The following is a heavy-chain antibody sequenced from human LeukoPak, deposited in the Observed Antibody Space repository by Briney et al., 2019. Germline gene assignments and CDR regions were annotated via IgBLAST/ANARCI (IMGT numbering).Heavy chain of an antibody. CDR2: VYHSGST. D-gene: IGHD6-19*01. V-gene: IGHV4-38-2*02. J-gene: IGHJ4*02. Sequence: SQTLSLTCTVSGYSIISDYYWGWIRPSPGKGLEWIGSVYHSGSTHYNPSLRSRVTMSVDTSKNQFSLKSNSVTAADTAVYYCARNTSGHSFEYWGQGTLVTVSS. CDR1: GYSIISDYY. CDR3: ARNTSGHSFEY.